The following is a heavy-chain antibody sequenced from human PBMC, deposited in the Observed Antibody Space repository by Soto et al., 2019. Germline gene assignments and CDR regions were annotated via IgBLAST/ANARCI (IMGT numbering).Heavy chain of an antibody. J-gene: IGHJ6*02. CDR2: IRWHSDII. CDR1: GFTSDDYA. Sequence: EVQLVESGGGLVKPGRSLRLSCAASGFTSDDYAMHWVRQAQGKGLEWVAGIRWHSDIIGYVDSVKGRLTISRDNAKNSLYLQMNSLRPEYTALYYCAKTGYCGSTVCWSYYYGMDGWGQGTTVSVSS. V-gene: IGHV3-9*02. CDR3: AKTGYCGSTVCWSYYYGMDG. D-gene: IGHD2-2*01.